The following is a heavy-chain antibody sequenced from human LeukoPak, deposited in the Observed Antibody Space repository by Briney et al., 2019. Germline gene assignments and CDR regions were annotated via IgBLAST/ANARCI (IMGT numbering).Heavy chain of an antibody. D-gene: IGHD3-22*01. CDR1: GGSISSFY. CDR2: IYDSGST. Sequence: SETLSLTCTFSGGSISSFYWSWIRQPPGKGLEWIGYIYDSGSTNYNPSLKSRVTISVDTSKNQFSLKLSSVTAADTAVYYCARVAPDDYYDSSDHPTEIDLWGRGTLVTVSS. CDR3: ARVAPDDYYDSSDHPTEIDL. V-gene: IGHV4-59*01. J-gene: IGHJ2*01.